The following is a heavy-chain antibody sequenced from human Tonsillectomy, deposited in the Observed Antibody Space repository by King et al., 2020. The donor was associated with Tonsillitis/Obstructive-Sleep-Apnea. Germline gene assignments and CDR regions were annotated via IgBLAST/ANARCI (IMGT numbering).Heavy chain of an antibody. CDR2: INHSGST. CDR3: ARGEGSSYGYWYFDL. J-gene: IGHJ2*01. V-gene: IGHV4-34*01. D-gene: IGHD5-18*01. Sequence: VQLQQWGAGLLKPSETLSLTCAVYGGSFSGYYWSWIRQPPGKGLEWIGEINHSGSTNYNPSLKSRVTISVDTSKSQFSLKLSSVTAADTAVYYCARGEGSSYGYWYFDLWGRGTLVTVSS. CDR1: GGSFSGYY.